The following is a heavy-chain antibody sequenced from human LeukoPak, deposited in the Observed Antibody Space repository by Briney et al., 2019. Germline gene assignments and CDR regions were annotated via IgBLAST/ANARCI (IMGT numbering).Heavy chain of an antibody. J-gene: IGHJ4*02. CDR2: VKEDGTTK. V-gene: IGHV3-7*01. D-gene: IGHD2-15*01. CDR1: GFSFTNYW. Sequence: GGSLRLSCAASGFSFTNYWMSWVRQAPGKGLEWVANVKEDGTTKQYVDSGKGRFTISRDNAKNSLYLQIDSVRAEGTAVYYCVSQEVVPHWGQGTLVSVSS. CDR3: VSQEVVPH.